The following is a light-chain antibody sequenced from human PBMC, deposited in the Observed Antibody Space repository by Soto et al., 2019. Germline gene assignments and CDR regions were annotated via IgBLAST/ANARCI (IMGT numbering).Light chain of an antibody. Sequence: QSVLTQPPSASGSPGQSVTISCTGSNSDIGAYNHVSWYQQHPGKAPKLIIYEVGERPSGVPDRFSGSKSGITASLTVSGLQAEDEADYYCCSFAGSKNFVFGTGTKV. V-gene: IGLV2-8*01. CDR1: NSDIGAYNH. CDR3: CSFAGSKNFV. J-gene: IGLJ1*01. CDR2: EVG.